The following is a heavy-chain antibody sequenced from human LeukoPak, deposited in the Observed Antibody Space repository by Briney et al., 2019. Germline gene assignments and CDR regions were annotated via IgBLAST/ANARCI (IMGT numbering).Heavy chain of an antibody. CDR3: VRGTYQLLRFGPIFYMDV. Sequence: GASVKVSCKASGGTFSGYAISWVRQSAGQGLEWMGGFIPTLDTEKKGQKFQGRVTITADEYTTTAYMELRSLTSHDTAVYYCVRGTYQLLRFGPIFYMDVWGTGTTITIS. D-gene: IGHD2-2*01. CDR1: GGTFSGYA. V-gene: IGHV1-69*13. J-gene: IGHJ6*03. CDR2: FIPTLDTE.